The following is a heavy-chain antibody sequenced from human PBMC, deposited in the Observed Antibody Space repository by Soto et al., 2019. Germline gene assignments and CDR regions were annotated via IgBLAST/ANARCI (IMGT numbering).Heavy chain of an antibody. Sequence: QVQLVESGGGVVQPGRSLRLSCAASGFTFSSYGMHWVRQAPGKGLEWVTVIWYDGSNKYYADSVKGRFTISRDNSKNSLYLKMNGLGAEETAVYYCPRARRWQQLGHYCYGMDVWGHGTTVTVSS. J-gene: IGHJ6*02. CDR1: GFTFSSYG. D-gene: IGHD6-13*01. CDR2: IWYDGSNK. V-gene: IGHV3-33*01. CDR3: PRARRWQQLGHYCYGMDV.